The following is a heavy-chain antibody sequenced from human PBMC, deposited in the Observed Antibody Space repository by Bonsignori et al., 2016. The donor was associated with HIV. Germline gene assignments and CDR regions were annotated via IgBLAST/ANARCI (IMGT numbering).Heavy chain of an antibody. CDR3: ARAAGDSGDY. D-gene: IGHD1-26*01. V-gene: IGHV1-2*02. Sequence: WVRQAPGQGLEWMGWINPNSGGTNYAQKFQGRVTMTRDTSISTAYMELSRLRSDDTAVYYCARAAGDSGDYWGQGTLVTVSS. CDR2: INPNSGGT. J-gene: IGHJ4*02.